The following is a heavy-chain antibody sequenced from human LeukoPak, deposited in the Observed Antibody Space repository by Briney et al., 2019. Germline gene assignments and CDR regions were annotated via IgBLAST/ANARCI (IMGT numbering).Heavy chain of an antibody. CDR1: GFTFDDYG. V-gene: IGHV3-20*04. CDR2: INWNGGST. CDR3: GRDTDCSSTSCYRYFDY. Sequence: GGSLRLSCAASGFTFDDYGMSWVRQAPGKGLEWVSGINWNGGSTGYADSVEGRFTISRDNAKNSLYLQMNSLRAEDTAVYYCGRDTDCSSTSCYRYFDYWGQGTLVTVSS. D-gene: IGHD2-2*01. J-gene: IGHJ4*02.